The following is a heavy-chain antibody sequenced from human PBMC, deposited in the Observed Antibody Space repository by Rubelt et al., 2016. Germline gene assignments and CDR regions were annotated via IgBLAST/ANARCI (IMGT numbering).Heavy chain of an antibody. CDR3: ARRATGPYGFDY. CDR1: GGSISSSSYY. V-gene: IGHV4-39*01. D-gene: IGHD1-1*01. J-gene: IGHJ4*02. Sequence: QVQLQESGPGLVKPSETLSLTCTVSGGSISSSSYYWGWIRQPPGKGLEWIGSIYYSGSTYYNPSLRSRFTISVDTSKNQFSLKLSSVTAADTAVYYCARRATGPYGFDYWGQGTLVTVSS. CDR2: IYYSGST.